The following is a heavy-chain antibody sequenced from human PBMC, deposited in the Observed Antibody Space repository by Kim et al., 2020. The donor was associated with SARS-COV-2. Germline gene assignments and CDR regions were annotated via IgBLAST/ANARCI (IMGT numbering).Heavy chain of an antibody. V-gene: IGHV1-46*01. CDR2: INPSNDAT. CDR3: WRSRIPMVRGVADY. J-gene: IGHJ4*02. Sequence: ASVKVSCKASGYTFTSYYVHWVRQAPGQGLEWMGIINPSNDATTYAQKFQGRVTLTRDTSTSTVYMELSSLISDDTALYYCWRSRIPMVRGVADYWGQGT. D-gene: IGHD3-10*01. CDR1: GYTFTSYY.